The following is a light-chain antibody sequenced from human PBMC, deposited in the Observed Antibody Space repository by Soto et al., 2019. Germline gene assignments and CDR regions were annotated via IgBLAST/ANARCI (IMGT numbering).Light chain of an antibody. CDR3: QQYNTRRQIT. V-gene: IGKV3-15*01. CDR1: QSISSN. Sequence: EIVRTQSPATLSVSPGERATLSCRASQSISSNVGFYQQRPGQAPSLLIYVASTRATGIPARFSGSGSGTEFTLTISSLDSEDSAVYYCQQYNTRRQITFGQGTRREIK. CDR2: VAS. J-gene: IGKJ5*01.